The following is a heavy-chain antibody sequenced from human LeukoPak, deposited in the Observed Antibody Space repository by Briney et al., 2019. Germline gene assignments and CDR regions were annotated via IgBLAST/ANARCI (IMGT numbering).Heavy chain of an antibody. D-gene: IGHD1-26*01. CDR3: ARGSQEWELLTGWFDP. V-gene: IGHV3-30-3*01. J-gene: IGHJ5*02. Sequence: PGGSLRLSCAASGFTFSSYAMHWVRQAPGKGLEWVAVISYDGSNKYYADSVKGRFTISRDNSKNTLYLQMNSLRAEDTAVYYCARGSQEWELLTGWFDPWGQGTLVTVSS. CDR1: GFTFSSYA. CDR2: ISYDGSNK.